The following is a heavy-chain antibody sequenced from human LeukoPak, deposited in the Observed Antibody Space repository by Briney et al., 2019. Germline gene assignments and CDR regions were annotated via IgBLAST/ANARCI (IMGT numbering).Heavy chain of an antibody. Sequence: GGSLRLSCETSGFSFSTYWMSWVRQAPGKGLEWVANIRQDGSEKYYVDSVKGRFTISRDNAKNSLYLQMNSLRAEDTAVYYCARSGGGFWGQGTMVTVSS. J-gene: IGHJ3*01. D-gene: IGHD4-23*01. CDR1: GFSFSTYW. V-gene: IGHV3-7*01. CDR2: IRQDGSEK. CDR3: ARSGGGF.